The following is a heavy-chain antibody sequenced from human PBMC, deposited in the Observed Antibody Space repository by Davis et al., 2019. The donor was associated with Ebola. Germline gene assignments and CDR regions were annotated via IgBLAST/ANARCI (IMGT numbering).Heavy chain of an antibody. Sequence: ASVKVSCKASGYTFTGYYMHWVRQAPGQGLEWMGWINPNSGGTNYAQKFQGWVTMTRDTSISTAYMELSRLRSEDTAVYYCARDAYSNSWYGGWFDPWGQGTLVTVSS. V-gene: IGHV1-2*04. CDR2: INPNSGGT. CDR1: GYTFTGYY. CDR3: ARDAYSNSWYGGWFDP. J-gene: IGHJ5*02. D-gene: IGHD6-13*01.